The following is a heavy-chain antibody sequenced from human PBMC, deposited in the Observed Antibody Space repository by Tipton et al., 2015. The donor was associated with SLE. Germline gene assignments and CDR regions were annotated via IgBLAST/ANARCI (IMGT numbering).Heavy chain of an antibody. CDR2: IYYSGST. V-gene: IGHV4-59*01. J-gene: IGHJ4*02. Sequence: LRLSCTVSGGSINTYYWSWVRQPPGKGLEWIGYIYYSGSTNHNPSLKSRVTMSVDTSKNQFSLNLSSVTAADTAVYYCARGGIYHDYSGNFDYWGQGTLVSASS. D-gene: IGHD3-22*01. CDR3: ARGGIYHDYSGNFDY. CDR1: GGSINTYY.